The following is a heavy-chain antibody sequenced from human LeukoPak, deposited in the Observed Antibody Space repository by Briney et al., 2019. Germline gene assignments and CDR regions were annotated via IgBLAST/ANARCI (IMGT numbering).Heavy chain of an antibody. D-gene: IGHD3-3*01. CDR2: INSYGSNT. V-gene: IGHV3-74*01. CDR1: GVTLSSYW. CDR3: ASSPVGLWSGDHYGMDI. Sequence: PEGSLRLSCAASGVTLSSYWMHWVRQAPGKGLAWVSHINSYGSNTTYADSVKGRFTISRDNAKNTLYLQMNSLSVEDTDLYYCASSPVGLWSGDHYGMDIWGQGTTVTVSS. J-gene: IGHJ6*02.